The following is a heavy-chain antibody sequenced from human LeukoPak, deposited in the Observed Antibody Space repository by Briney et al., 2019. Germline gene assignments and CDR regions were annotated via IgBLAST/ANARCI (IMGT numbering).Heavy chain of an antibody. Sequence: PSETLSLTCTVSGGSISSYYWSWIRQPPGKGLEWIGYIYYSGSANYNPSLKSRVTISVDTSKNQFSLKLSSVTAADTAVYYCAREEPDYFDYWGQGTLVTVSS. D-gene: IGHD1-14*01. J-gene: IGHJ4*02. CDR3: AREEPDYFDY. V-gene: IGHV4-59*01. CDR1: GGSISSYY. CDR2: IYYSGSA.